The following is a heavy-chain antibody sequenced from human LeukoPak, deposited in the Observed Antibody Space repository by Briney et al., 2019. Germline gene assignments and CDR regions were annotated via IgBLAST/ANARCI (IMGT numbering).Heavy chain of an antibody. CDR2: IRVSSSYI. CDR3: ARDRVRDGSGWYFSL. D-gene: IGHD6-19*01. J-gene: IGHJ4*02. V-gene: IGHV3-21*01. Sequence: GGSLRLSXAASGFTFNDYSMNWVRQAPGKGLEWVSSIRVSSSYIYYADSVKGRFTISRDNAKNSPYLQMNSLRAEDTAVYYCARDRVRDGSGWYFSLWGQGTLVTVSS. CDR1: GFTFNDYS.